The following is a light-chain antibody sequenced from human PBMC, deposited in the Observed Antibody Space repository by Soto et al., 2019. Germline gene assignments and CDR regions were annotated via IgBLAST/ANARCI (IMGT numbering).Light chain of an antibody. CDR1: SASVLTSYY. Sequence: QTVVSQGPSFSVSPGETVTLTCGLTSASVLTSYYPSWYQQTPGQAPRTLIYSTNIRSSGVPDRFSGSILGNKAALTITGAQADDESDYYCALYVGSGTVVFGGGTKVTVL. J-gene: IGLJ2*01. CDR3: ALYVGSGTVV. V-gene: IGLV8-61*01. CDR2: STN.